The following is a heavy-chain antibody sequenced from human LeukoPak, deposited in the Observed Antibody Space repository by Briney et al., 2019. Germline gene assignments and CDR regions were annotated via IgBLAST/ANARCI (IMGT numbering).Heavy chain of an antibody. CDR2: ITGSGGST. V-gene: IGHV3-23*01. J-gene: IGHJ3*02. Sequence: PGGSLRLSCAASGFTFSSHAMGWVRQAPGKGLEWVSSITGSGGSTYYADSVKGRFTISRDNSKNTLYLQMNSLRAEDTAVYYCARVKRSTRGIDAFDIWGQGTMVTVSS. CDR1: GFTFSSHA. D-gene: IGHD2-2*01. CDR3: ARVKRSTRGIDAFDI.